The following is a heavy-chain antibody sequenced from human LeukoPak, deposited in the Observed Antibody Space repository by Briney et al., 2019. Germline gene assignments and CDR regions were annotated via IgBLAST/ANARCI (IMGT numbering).Heavy chain of an antibody. CDR1: GFTVSSNY. D-gene: IGHD3-22*01. Sequence: PGGSLRLSCAASGFTVSSNYMSWVRQAPGKGLEWVSVIYSGGSTYYADSVKGRFTISRDNSENTLYLQMNSLRAEDTAVYYCASSSPYYYDSSGYWYWGQGTLVTVSS. J-gene: IGHJ4*02. CDR3: ASSSPYYYDSSGYWY. V-gene: IGHV3-66*01. CDR2: IYSGGST.